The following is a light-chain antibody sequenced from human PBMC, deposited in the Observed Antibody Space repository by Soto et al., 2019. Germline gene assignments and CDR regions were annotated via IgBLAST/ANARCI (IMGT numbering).Light chain of an antibody. CDR3: QQYQTYAT. Sequence: IQMTQSPSTLSATVGDRVTITCRAGQTIRSLLAWYQQKPGKAPKALIYDASRLGSGVPSRFSGSGSGTEFTLTISSLQPDDFATYYCQQYQTYATFGQGTRLEI. J-gene: IGKJ5*01. V-gene: IGKV1-5*01. CDR2: DAS. CDR1: QTIRSL.